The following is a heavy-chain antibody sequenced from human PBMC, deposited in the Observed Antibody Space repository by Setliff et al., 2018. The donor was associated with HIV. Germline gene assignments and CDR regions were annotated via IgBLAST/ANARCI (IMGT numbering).Heavy chain of an antibody. CDR3: ARGGARDVLLGFGLYYYDS. J-gene: IGHJ4*02. V-gene: IGHV3-74*01. Sequence: GGSLRLSCAASGFTTSSFSMYWVRQAPGKGLVWVSRINSDGSVTNYADSVKGRFTISRDNAGTSLYLHVDSLRPEDTAVYYCARGGARDVLLGFGLYYYDSWGQGTLVTVSS. CDR1: GFTTSSFS. CDR2: INSDGSVT. D-gene: IGHD3-10*01.